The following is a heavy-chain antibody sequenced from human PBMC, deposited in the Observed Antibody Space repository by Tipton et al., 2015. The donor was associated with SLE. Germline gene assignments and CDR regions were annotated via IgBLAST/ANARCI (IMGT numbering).Heavy chain of an antibody. J-gene: IGHJ4*02. V-gene: IGHV4-59*08. CDR3: ARQERGGAFDY. Sequence: TLSLTCTDSGGSIGSYYWSWIRQPPGKGLEWIGYVYYDGSTKYSPSLKSRVTISLDTSKNQFSLKLSSVTAADTAVYYCARQERGGAFDYWGQGTLVTVSS. CDR2: VYYDGST. CDR1: GGSIGSYY. D-gene: IGHD3-16*01.